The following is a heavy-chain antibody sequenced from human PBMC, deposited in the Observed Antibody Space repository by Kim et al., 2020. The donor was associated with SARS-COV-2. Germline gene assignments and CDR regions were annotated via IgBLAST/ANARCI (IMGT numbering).Heavy chain of an antibody. J-gene: IGHJ4*02. CDR1: GGSISSSSYY. V-gene: IGHV4-39*01. D-gene: IGHD6-19*01. CDR2: IYYSGST. CDR3: ARPLYSSGWSFDY. Sequence: SETLSLTCTVSGGSISSSSYYWGWIRQPPGKGLEWIGSIYYSGSTYYNPSLKSRVTISVDTSKNQFSLKLSSVTAADTAVYYCARPLYSSGWSFDYWGQGTLVTVSS.